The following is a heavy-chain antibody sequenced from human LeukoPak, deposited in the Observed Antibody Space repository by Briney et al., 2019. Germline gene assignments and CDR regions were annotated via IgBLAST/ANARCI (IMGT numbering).Heavy chain of an antibody. D-gene: IGHD5-12*01. V-gene: IGHV3-73*01. Sequence: GGSLRLSCVASGFTFSDSTMHWVRQASGKGREWVGRVRTKADSFATTYGASVKGRFTISRDDSKNTAFLQMNSLKTEDTAVYYCTRHNRGGGYDLGDWGQGALVTVTS. CDR2: VRTKADSFAT. CDR3: TRHNRGGGYDLGD. J-gene: IGHJ4*02. CDR1: GFTFSDST.